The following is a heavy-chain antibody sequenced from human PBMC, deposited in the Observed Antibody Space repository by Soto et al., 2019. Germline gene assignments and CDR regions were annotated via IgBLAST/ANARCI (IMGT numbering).Heavy chain of an antibody. V-gene: IGHV1-18*01. J-gene: IGHJ3*02. CDR2: ISAYNGKR. CDR3: ARDLEPGYNYAVESFDI. CDR1: GYAFTTYG. Sequence: ASVKVSCKASGYAFTTYGISWVRQAPGQGLEWMGWISAYNGKRDYAQKVQDRVTLTIDTLTSTAFMELRSLRSDDTAVYYCARDLEPGYNYAVESFDIWGRGTMVT. D-gene: IGHD5-18*01.